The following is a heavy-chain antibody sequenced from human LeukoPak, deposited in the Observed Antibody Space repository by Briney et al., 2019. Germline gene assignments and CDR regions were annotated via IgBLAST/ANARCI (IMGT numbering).Heavy chain of an antibody. D-gene: IGHD3-10*01. CDR3: ARGALLWFGDRMEYYFDY. V-gene: IGHV4-39*07. CDR1: GGSISSSTDY. Sequence: SETLSLTCTVSGGSISSSTDYWGWVRQPPGKGLEWIGTIYYRGITYYNASSKSRVTISVDTSKNQFSLKLSSVTAADTAVYYCARGALLWFGDRMEYYFDYWGQGTLLTVSS. CDR2: IYYRGIT. J-gene: IGHJ4*02.